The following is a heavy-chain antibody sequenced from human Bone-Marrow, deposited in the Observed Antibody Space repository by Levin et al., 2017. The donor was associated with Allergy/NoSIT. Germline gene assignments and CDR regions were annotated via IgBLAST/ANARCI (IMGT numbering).Heavy chain of an antibody. CDR3: ATAGESGSYFDN. CDR1: GFTFSNYI. V-gene: IGHV3-30*04. J-gene: IGHJ4*02. CDR2: ISSDGSNK. Sequence: GESLKISCADSGFTFSNYIMHWVCQAPGKGLEWVTVISSDGSNKHYADTVKGRFTISRDNSKNTLYLQMNSLRGEDTAVYYCATAGESGSYFDNWGQGTLVTVSS. D-gene: IGHD1-26*01.